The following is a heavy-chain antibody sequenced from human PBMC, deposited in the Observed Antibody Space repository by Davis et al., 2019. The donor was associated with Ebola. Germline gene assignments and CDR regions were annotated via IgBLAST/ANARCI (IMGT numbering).Heavy chain of an antibody. Sequence: GESLKISCAASGFTFSSYAMSWVRQAPGKGLEWVSTITDFGGTKYADSVKGRFTISRDISRNTLYLHMNSLRVEDTAGYYCAKDYGDCTGGRCYGNPLDYWGQGTQVTASS. V-gene: IGHV3-23*01. CDR1: GFTFSSYA. D-gene: IGHD2-15*01. CDR3: AKDYGDCTGGRCYGNPLDY. J-gene: IGHJ4*02. CDR2: ITDFGGT.